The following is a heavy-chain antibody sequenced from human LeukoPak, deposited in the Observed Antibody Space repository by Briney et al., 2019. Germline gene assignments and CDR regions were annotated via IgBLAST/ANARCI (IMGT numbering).Heavy chain of an antibody. CDR1: GFTFSSNY. J-gene: IGHJ4*02. CDR3: ARESGYYPN. Sequence: PGGSLRLSCAASGFTFSSNYMSWVRQAPGKGLEWVSVIYSGGGTNYTDSVKGRFTISRDNSKNSLYLQMNSLRADDTAVYYCARESGYYPNWGQGTLVTVSS. V-gene: IGHV3-53*01. D-gene: IGHD3-22*01. CDR2: IYSGGGT.